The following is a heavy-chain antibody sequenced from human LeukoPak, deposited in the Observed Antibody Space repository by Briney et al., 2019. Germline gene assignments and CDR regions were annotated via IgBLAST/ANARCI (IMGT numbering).Heavy chain of an antibody. D-gene: IGHD3-3*01. CDR1: GYTFTGYY. V-gene: IGHV1-2*02. CDR2: INPNSGGT. Sequence: ASVKVSCKASGYTFTGYYMHWVRQAPGQGLEWMGWINPNSGGTNYAQKFQGRVTMTRDTSISTAYMEPSRLRSDDTAVYYCAAEHYDFWSGYYRDYWGQGTLVTVSS. J-gene: IGHJ4*02. CDR3: AAEHYDFWSGYYRDY.